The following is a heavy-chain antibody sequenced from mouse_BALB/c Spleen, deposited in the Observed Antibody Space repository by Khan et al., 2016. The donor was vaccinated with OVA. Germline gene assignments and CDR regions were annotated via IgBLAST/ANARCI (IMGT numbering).Heavy chain of an antibody. D-gene: IGHD2-4*01. CDR2: INTHSGEP. Sequence: QIQLVQSGAELKKPGETVRFSCTASGYTFTTAGIQWVQQMPEKGLKWIGWINTHSGEPKYAEDFKGRFAFSLEISVNTAYLQITNLKTEDTATYFCARGGAAYYENDGGAMEYWGQGTSVTVSS. J-gene: IGHJ4*01. CDR3: ARGGAAYYENDGGAMEY. CDR1: GYTFTTAG. V-gene: IGHV9-4*01.